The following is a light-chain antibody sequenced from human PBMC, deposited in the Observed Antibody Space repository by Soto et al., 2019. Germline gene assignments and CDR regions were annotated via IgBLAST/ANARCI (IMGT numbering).Light chain of an antibody. Sequence: KVMTQSPATLSMSPGERATLSCRASQRVSNFLAWYQQKPGQAPRLLIYGASTRATGVPARFSGSGSGTEFTLTISSLQSEDFAVYYCQQYSNWPSWTFGQGTKVEVK. CDR1: QRVSNF. J-gene: IGKJ1*01. V-gene: IGKV3-15*01. CDR3: QQYSNWPSWT. CDR2: GAS.